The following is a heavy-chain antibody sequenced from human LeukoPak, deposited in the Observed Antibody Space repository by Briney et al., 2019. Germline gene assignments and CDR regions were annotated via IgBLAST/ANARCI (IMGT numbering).Heavy chain of an antibody. CDR2: ISSSGSTI. V-gene: IGHV3-48*03. Sequence: GGSLRLSCAASGFTFSSYEMNWVRQAPGKGLEWVSYISSSGSTIYYADSVKGRFTISRDNAKNSLYLQMNSLRAEDTAVYYCAREGRDYGDYSPDPAVDNYYYYYMDVWGKGTTVTVSS. CDR3: AREGRDYGDYSPDPAVDNYYYYYMDV. D-gene: IGHD4-17*01. J-gene: IGHJ6*03. CDR1: GFTFSSYE.